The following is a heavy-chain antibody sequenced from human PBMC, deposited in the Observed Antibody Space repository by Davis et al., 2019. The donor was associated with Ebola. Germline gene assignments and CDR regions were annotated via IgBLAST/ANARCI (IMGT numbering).Heavy chain of an antibody. V-gene: IGHV1-69*13. CDR2: IIPIFGTA. D-gene: IGHD4-17*01. J-gene: IGHJ6*04. CDR1: GCTFSSYA. Sequence: SVKVSCKASGCTFSSYAISWVRQAPGQGLEWMGGIIPIFGTANYAQKFQGRVTITADESTSTAYMELSSLRSEDTAVYYSARVGTVTTHLLHYYYGMDVWGKGTTVTVSS. CDR3: ARVGTVTTHLLHYYYGMDV.